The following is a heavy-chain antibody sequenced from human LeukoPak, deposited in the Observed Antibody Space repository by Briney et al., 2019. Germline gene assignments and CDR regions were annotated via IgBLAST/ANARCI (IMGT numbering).Heavy chain of an antibody. Sequence: GGSLRLSCAASEFTFSNYWMSWVRLAPGKGMEWVANIKQDGSGTYYVDSVKGRFTISRDNAKNSLYLQMNSLRAEDTAVYYCAGCSTVTTYYYSYYMDIWGKGTTVTDSS. CDR3: AGCSTVTTYYYSYYMDI. J-gene: IGHJ6*03. D-gene: IGHD4-17*01. CDR2: IKQDGSGT. CDR1: EFTFSNYW. V-gene: IGHV3-7*01.